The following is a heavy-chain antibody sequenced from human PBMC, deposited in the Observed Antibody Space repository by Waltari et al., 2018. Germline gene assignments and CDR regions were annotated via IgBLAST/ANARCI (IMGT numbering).Heavy chain of an antibody. CDR3: ARELEAVAVDY. CDR1: GGSFSGYY. V-gene: IGHV4-34*01. J-gene: IGHJ4*02. CDR2: INHSGST. D-gene: IGHD6-19*01. Sequence: QVQLQQWGAGLLKPSETLSLTCAVYGGSFSGYYWSWIRQPPGKGLEWIGEINHSGSTNYNPSLKSRVTISVDTSKNQFSLKLSSVTAADTAVYYCARELEAVAVDYWGQGTLVTVSS.